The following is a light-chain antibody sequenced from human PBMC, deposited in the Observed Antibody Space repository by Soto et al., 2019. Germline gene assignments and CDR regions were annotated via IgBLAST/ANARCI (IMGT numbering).Light chain of an antibody. CDR2: GAS. CDR3: QQLNSDWYA. V-gene: IGKV1-9*01. Sequence: DIQLTQSPSFLSASVGDRVTITCRASQGISTYLAWYLQRPGKAPKLLIYGASTLQSGVPSRFSGSGSGTEFTITIISLQPEDFGTYYCQQLNSDWYAFGQGTKLEIK. J-gene: IGKJ2*01. CDR1: QGISTY.